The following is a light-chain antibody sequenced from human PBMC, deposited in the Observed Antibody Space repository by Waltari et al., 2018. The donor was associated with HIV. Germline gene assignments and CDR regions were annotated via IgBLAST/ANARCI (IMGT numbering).Light chain of an antibody. CDR1: ELEGRY. J-gene: IGLJ3*02. CDR2: QNR. CDR3: QVWDSSSDHWV. V-gene: IGLV3-1*01. Sequence: SYELAQPPSVSVPPGQTASITCTGDELEGRYTFWYHQRPGQSPVLVINQNRWRPSGIPERFSGSKSGNTATLTISGTQTLDEGDYYCQVWDSSSDHWVFGGGTKLTVL.